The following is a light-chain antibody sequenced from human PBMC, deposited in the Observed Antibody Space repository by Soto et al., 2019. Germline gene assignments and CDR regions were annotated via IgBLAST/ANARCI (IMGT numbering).Light chain of an antibody. V-gene: IGLV2-14*01. Sequence: QSVLTQPASVSGSPGQSITISCTGTSRDIGAYNYVSWYQQHPGKAPKLMICDVSNRPSGISNRFSGSKSGNTASLTISGLQAEDEADYYCSSYTTSSTVVFGGGTKLTVL. CDR3: SSYTTSSTVV. J-gene: IGLJ2*01. CDR2: DVS. CDR1: SRDIGAYNY.